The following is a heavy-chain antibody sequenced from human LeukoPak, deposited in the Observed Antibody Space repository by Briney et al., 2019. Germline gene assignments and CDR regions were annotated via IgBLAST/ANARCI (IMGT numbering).Heavy chain of an antibody. J-gene: IGHJ5*02. CDR1: GFTFSSYE. Sequence: GGSLRLSCAASGFTFSSYEMNWVRQAPGKGLEWVSYISSSGSTIYYADSVKGRFTISRDNAKNSLYLQMNSLRAEDTAVYYCARPTLQTLGAWGQGTLVTVSS. CDR3: ARPTLQTLGA. CDR2: ISSSGSTI. V-gene: IGHV3-48*03. D-gene: IGHD3-10*01.